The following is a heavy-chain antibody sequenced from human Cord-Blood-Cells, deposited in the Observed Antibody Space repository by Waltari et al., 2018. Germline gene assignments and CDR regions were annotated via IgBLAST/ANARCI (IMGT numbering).Heavy chain of an antibody. CDR2: IRSKAYGGTT. J-gene: IGHJ4*02. CDR1: GFTFGAYA. D-gene: IGHD6-6*01. V-gene: IGHV3-49*05. CDR3: TREYSSSSGDY. Sequence: EVQLVESGGGLVKPGRSLRLSCPASGFTFGAYAMRWSGQAQGKGLEWVGFIRSKAYGGTTEYAASVKGRFTISRDDSKSIAYLQMNSLKTEDTAVYYCTREYSSSSGDYWGQGTLVTVSS.